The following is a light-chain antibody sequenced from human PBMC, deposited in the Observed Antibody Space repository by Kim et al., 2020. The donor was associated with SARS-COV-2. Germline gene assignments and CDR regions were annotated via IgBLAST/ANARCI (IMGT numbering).Light chain of an antibody. CDR1: SSNIGSNT. CDR2: SNN. CDR3: AAWDDSLNGVV. Sequence: ELTQPPSASGTPGQRLTISCSGSSSNIGSNTVNWYQQLPGTAPKLLIYSNNQRPSGVPDRFSGSKSGTSASLAISGLQSEDEADYYCAAWDDSLNGVVFGGGTQLTVL. J-gene: IGLJ2*01. V-gene: IGLV1-44*01.